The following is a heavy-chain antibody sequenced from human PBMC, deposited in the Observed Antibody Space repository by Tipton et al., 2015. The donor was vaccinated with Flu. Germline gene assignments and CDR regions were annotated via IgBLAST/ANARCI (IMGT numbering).Heavy chain of an antibody. CDR1: GGSISSYY. CDR3: ARAMQNFVPYYYYEMDV. CDR2: IYTSGST. J-gene: IGHJ6*02. D-gene: IGHD3-10*02. Sequence: TLSLTCTVSGGSISSYYWSWIRQPAGKGLEWIGRIYTSGSTNYNPSLKSRVTMSVDTSKNQFSLKLTSVSAADTAVYYCARAMQNFVPYYYYEMDVWGQGTTVTVSS. V-gene: IGHV4-4*07.